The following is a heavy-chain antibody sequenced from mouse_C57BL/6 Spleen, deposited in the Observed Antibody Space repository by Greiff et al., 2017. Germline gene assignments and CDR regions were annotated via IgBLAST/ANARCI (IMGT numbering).Heavy chain of an antibody. J-gene: IGHJ1*03. CDR2: INPSSGST. CDR1: GYTFTSYW. Sequence: QVQLQQPGAELVKPGASVKLSCKASGYTFTSYWMHWVKQRPGQGLEWIGMINPSSGSTNYTDKFKSKATLTVDKSSSTAYMQLSSLTSEDSAVYYCARSRKFYGNYVLWYFDVWGTGTTVTVSS. CDR3: ARSRKFYGNYVLWYFDV. D-gene: IGHD2-1*01. V-gene: IGHV1-64*01.